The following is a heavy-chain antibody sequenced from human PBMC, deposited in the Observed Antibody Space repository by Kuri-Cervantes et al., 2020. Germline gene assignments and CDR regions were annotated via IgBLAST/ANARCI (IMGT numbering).Heavy chain of an antibody. V-gene: IGHV3-30*06. D-gene: IGHD6-19*01. J-gene: IGHJ4*02. CDR2: ISFDGTNN. Sequence: GESLKISCAASGFPFSSYGMHWVRQAPDKGLEWVAVISFDGTNNYYTDSVKGRFTIFRDNSKNTLYLQMNSLRPEDTAVYYCAKAGSGWSFDYWGQGTLVTVSS. CDR3: AKAGSGWSFDY. CDR1: GFPFSSYG.